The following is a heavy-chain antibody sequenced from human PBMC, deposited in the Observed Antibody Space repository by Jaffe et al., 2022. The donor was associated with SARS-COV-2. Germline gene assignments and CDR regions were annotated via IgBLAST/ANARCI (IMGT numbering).Heavy chain of an antibody. CDR3: ARVGLGGSSWYYFDY. V-gene: IGHV4-59*01. D-gene: IGHD2-2*01. CDR1: GGSISSYY. CDR2: FHYSGGT. Sequence: QVQLQESGPGLVKPSETLSLTCTVSGGSISSYYWSWIRQPPGKGLEWIGYFHYSGGTNYNPSLKSRVTVSIDMSKNQFSLNLSSVTAADTAVYYCARVGLGGSSWYYFDYWGQGILVTVSS. J-gene: IGHJ4*02.